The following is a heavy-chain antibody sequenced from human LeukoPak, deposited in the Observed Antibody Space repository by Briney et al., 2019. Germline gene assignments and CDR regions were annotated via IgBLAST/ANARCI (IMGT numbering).Heavy chain of an antibody. D-gene: IGHD3-3*01. CDR2: IHYSGST. CDR3: AREEDDYGSTYHANWFDP. Sequence: SETLSLTCTVSGGSISSSSYYWGWIRQPPGKGLEWIGSIHYSGSTYYNPSLESRVTISVDTSKNQFSLRLSSVTAADTAVYYCAREEDDYGSTYHANWFDPWGQGTLVTISS. V-gene: IGHV4-39*07. CDR1: GGSISSSSYY. J-gene: IGHJ5*02.